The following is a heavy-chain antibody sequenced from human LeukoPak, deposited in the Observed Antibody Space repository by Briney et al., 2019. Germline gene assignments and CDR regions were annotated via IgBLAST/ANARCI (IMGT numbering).Heavy chain of an antibody. CDR3: ARERGDYGGPAEYFQH. D-gene: IGHD4-23*01. V-gene: IGHV3-23*01. Sequence: GGSLRLSCAASGFTFSSYAMSWVRQAPGKGLEWVSAISGSGGSTYYADSVKGRFTISRDNAKNSLYLQMNSLRAEDTAVYYCARERGDYGGPAEYFQHWGQGTLVTVSS. J-gene: IGHJ1*01. CDR2: ISGSGGST. CDR1: GFTFSSYA.